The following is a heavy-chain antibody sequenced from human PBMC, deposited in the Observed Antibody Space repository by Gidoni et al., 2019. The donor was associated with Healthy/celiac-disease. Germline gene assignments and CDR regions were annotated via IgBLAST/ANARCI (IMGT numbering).Heavy chain of an antibody. CDR3: ARDGYYYGSGSFSGYGMDV. Sequence: QVQLVQSGAEVKKPGASVKVSCKASGYTFTGYYKNWVRQAPGQGLAWMGWINPNSGGTNYAQKFQGWVTMTRDTSISTAYMELSRLRSDDTAVYYCARDGYYYGSGSFSGYGMDVWGQGTTVTVSS. D-gene: IGHD3-10*01. J-gene: IGHJ6*02. CDR2: INPNSGGT. CDR1: GYTFTGYY. V-gene: IGHV1-2*04.